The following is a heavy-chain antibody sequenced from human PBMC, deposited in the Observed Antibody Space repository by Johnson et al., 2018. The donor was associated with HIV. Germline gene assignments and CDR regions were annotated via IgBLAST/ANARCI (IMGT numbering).Heavy chain of an antibody. V-gene: IGHV3-30*04. Sequence: QVQLVESGGGVVQPGRSLRLSCVASGFSFSSYAMHWVRQAPGKGLEWVALISYDGSNKYYADSVKGRFTISRDNSMHTMYLQMNSLRAEDTAVYYCAGQVRAFDIWGQGTMVTVSS. CDR3: AGQVRAFDI. CDR1: GFSFSSYA. J-gene: IGHJ3*02. D-gene: IGHD6-19*01. CDR2: ISYDGSNK.